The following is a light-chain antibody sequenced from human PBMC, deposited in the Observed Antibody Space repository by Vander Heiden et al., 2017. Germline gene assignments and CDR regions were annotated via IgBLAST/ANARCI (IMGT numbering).Light chain of an antibody. CDR3: MQALQNF. J-gene: IGKJ4*01. V-gene: IGKV2-28*01. Sequence: DIVMTQSPLSLPVTPGEPASISCRSSQSLLHSNGYNYLDWDRQKPGQSPQLLIYLGSNRDSGVPDRFSGSGAGTDFTLKISRGEDEDVGVYYNMQALQNFFGGGTKVEIK. CDR2: LGS. CDR1: QSLLHSNGYNY.